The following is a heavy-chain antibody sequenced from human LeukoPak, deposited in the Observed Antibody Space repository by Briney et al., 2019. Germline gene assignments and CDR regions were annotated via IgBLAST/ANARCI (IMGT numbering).Heavy chain of an antibody. CDR3: ARENWFKFDY. Sequence: GGSLRLSCAASGFTFNTYSMTWVRQAPGKGLEWPSYISSSSDAIWYADSVKGRFTVSRDNAKNSLYLHMNSLRDEDTAVYYCARENWFKFDYWGQGSLVTVSS. D-gene: IGHD3-10*01. V-gene: IGHV3-48*02. J-gene: IGHJ4*02. CDR1: GFTFNTYS. CDR2: ISSSSDAI.